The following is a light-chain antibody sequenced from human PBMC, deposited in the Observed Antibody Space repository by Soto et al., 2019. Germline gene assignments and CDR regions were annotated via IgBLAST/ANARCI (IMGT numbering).Light chain of an antibody. V-gene: IGLV2-14*01. CDR3: SSYTSSSVV. J-gene: IGLJ2*01. CDR1: SSDGGGYNY. Sequence: QSALTQAASVSGSPGQSITISCTGTSSDGGGYNYVSWYQQYPGKAPKLMIYDVSNRPSGVSNRFSGSKSGNTASLTISGLQAEDEADYYCSSYTSSSVVFGGGTKLTVL. CDR2: DVS.